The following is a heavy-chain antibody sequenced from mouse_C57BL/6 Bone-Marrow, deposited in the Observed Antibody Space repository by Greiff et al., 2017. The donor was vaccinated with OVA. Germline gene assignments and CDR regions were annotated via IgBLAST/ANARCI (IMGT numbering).Heavy chain of an antibody. J-gene: IGHJ3*01. CDR1: GYTFTSYW. V-gene: IGHV1-72*01. D-gene: IGHD1-1*01. Sequence: QVQLQQPGAELVKPGASVKLSCKASGYTFTSYWMHWVKQRPGRGLEWIGRIDPYSGGTKYNEKFKSKATLTVDKPSSTAYMQLSSLTSEDSAVYYCARESFLLTWFAYWGQGTLVTVSA. CDR3: ARESFLLTWFAY. CDR2: IDPYSGGT.